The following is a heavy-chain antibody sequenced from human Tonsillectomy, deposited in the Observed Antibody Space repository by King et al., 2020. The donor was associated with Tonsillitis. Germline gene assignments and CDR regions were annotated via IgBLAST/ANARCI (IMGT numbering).Heavy chain of an antibody. J-gene: IGHJ4*02. CDR3: ARDRNYYDSSGYDY. CDR1: VFTFSSYS. D-gene: IGHD3-22*01. V-gene: IGHV3-21*01. Sequence: VQLVESGGGLVKPGGSLRLSCAASVFTFSSYSMNWVRQAPGKGLEWVSSISSSSSYIYYADSVKGRFTISRDNAKNSLYLQMNSLRAEDTAVYYCARDRNYYDSSGYDYWGQGTLVTVSS. CDR2: ISSSSSYI.